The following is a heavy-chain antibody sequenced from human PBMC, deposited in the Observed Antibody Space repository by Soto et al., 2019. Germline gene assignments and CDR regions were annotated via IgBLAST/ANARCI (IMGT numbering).Heavy chain of an antibody. CDR2: IHDDIRTE. V-gene: IGHV3-7*03. J-gene: IGHJ6*02. D-gene: IGHD3-10*01. Sequence: GGSRRLSCAVLESTFTGFWMAWVGKCPGRGVEWVANIHDDIRTEYCPDYVKCTFSMSRHNDKKSLHLQVRSLRVEDTAVYQCSRGRVVWFRAPGCMDGCSQGPTVSVS. CDR1: ESTFTGFW. CDR3: SRGRVVWFRAPGCMDG.